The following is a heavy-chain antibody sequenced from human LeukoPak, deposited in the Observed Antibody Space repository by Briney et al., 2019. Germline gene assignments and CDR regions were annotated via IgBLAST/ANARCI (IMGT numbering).Heavy chain of an antibody. J-gene: IGHJ4*02. D-gene: IGHD2-8*02. CDR2: IKQDGSEK. V-gene: IGHV3-7*01. Sequence: GGSLRLSCAVSGFPFSSYWMSWVRQAPGKGLEWVANIKQDGSEKDYVDSVRGRFTIFRDNARLYLQMDSLRAEDTAVYYCARYSWFVRGSHFDYWGQGTLVTVSS. CDR1: GFPFSSYW. CDR3: ARYSWFVRGSHFDY.